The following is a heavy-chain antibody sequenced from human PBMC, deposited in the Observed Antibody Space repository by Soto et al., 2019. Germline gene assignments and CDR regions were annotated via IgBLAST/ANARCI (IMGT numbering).Heavy chain of an antibody. CDR2: ISSSGSYI. CDR3: ARSPIAVASTEYFQH. V-gene: IGHV3-21*01. D-gene: IGHD6-19*01. J-gene: IGHJ1*01. Sequence: GGSLRLSCAASGFTFSSYSMNWVRQAPGKGLEWVSSISSSGSYIYFADSVKGRFTISRDNAKNSLYLQMNSLRAEDTAVYYCARSPIAVASTEYFQHWGQGTLVTVSS. CDR1: GFTFSSYS.